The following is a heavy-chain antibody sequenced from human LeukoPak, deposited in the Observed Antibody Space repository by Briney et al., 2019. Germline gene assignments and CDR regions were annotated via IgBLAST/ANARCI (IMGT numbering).Heavy chain of an antibody. CDR2: INGDGSST. Sequence: PGGSLRLSCAASGFTFSIYWMHWVRHAPGKGLVWVSRINGDGSSTTYADSVKGRFTISRDNAKNTLYLQVNSLSAEDTAVYYCVRGTMAAPGTDYWGQGTLVTVSS. CDR3: VRGTMAAPGTDY. V-gene: IGHV3-74*03. D-gene: IGHD6-13*01. CDR1: GFTFSIYW. J-gene: IGHJ4*02.